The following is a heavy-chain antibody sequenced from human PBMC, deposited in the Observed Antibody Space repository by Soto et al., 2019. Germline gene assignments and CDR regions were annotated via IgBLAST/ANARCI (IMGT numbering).Heavy chain of an antibody. CDR2: ITSDGYNT. J-gene: IGHJ4*02. D-gene: IGHD2-21*01. V-gene: IGHV3-74*01. CDR1: GLTFSSYW. Sequence: EVQLVESGGGLVQPRGSLRLSCAASGLTFSSYWMHWVRQAPGKGLLWVAGITSDGYNTAYADTVKGRFTISRDNARNTLDLQMHSLRAGDTAVYYFASLLWRAVTTDFWGQGTLVTVSS. CDR3: ASLLWRAVTTDF.